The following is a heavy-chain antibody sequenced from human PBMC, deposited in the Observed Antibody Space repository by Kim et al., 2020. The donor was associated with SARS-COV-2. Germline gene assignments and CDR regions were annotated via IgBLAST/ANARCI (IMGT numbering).Heavy chain of an antibody. D-gene: IGHD6-25*01. Sequence: GGSLRLSCAASGFTVSSNYMSWVRQAPGKGLEWVSIMYSGGSTFYAESVKGRFTISRDNSKNTLYPQMNSLRAEDTAVYYCARDRSASFDYWGQGTLVT. CDR3: ARDRSASFDY. V-gene: IGHV3-53*01. CDR1: GFTVSSNY. J-gene: IGHJ4*02. CDR2: MYSGGST.